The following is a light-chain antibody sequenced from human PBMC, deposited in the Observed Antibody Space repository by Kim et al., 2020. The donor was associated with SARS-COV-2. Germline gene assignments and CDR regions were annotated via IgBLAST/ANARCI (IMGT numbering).Light chain of an antibody. J-gene: IGLJ2*01. V-gene: IGLV2-14*03. CDR1: SSNVGGYNY. CDR3: SSYTTTTTRV. CDR2: DVG. Sequence: QSALTQPASVSGSPGQSITISRTGTSSNVGGYNYVSWYQQHPGKAPKLMIYDVGTRPSGVSDRFSGSKSGNTASLTISGLQTEDEADYYCSSYTTTTTRVFGGGTQLTVL.